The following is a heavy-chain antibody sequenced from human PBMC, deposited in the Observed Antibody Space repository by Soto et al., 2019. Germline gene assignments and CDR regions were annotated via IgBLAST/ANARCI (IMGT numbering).Heavy chain of an antibody. Sequence: GASVKVSCKASGGTFSSYAISWVRQAPGQGLEWMGGIIPIFGTANYAQKFQGRVTITADESTSTAYMELSSLRSEDTAVYYCARVLYGSSSGGDYYYYGMDVWGQGTTVTVSS. V-gene: IGHV1-69*13. CDR1: GGTFSSYA. J-gene: IGHJ6*02. CDR2: IIPIFGTA. CDR3: ARVLYGSSSGGDYYYYGMDV. D-gene: IGHD6-6*01.